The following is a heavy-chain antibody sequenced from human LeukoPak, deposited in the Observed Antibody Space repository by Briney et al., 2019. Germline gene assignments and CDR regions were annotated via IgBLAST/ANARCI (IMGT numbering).Heavy chain of an antibody. D-gene: IGHD3-10*01. CDR3: ASMKGSGTYSSFDY. V-gene: IGHV3-7*01. CDR1: GFTFSNYW. J-gene: IGHJ4*02. CDR2: IKQDGSEK. Sequence: GGSLRLSRAASGFTFSNYWMSWVRQAPGKGLEWVANIKQDGSEKYYIDSVKGRFTISRDNAKNSLYLQMNSLRVGEAAVYYCASMKGSGTYSSFDYWGQGTLVTVSS.